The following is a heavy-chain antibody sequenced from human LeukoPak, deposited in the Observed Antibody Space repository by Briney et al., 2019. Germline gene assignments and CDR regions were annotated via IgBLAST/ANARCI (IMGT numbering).Heavy chain of an antibody. J-gene: IGHJ6*03. D-gene: IGHD3-10*01. CDR1: GFTFSSYG. CDR2: ILYDGSNK. V-gene: IGHV3-33*01. Sequence: PGGALRLSCAASGFTFSSYGMHWVRQAPGKGLEWVAGILYDGSNKFYVDSLKGRFTISRDNSKSTLFLQMNSLRAEDTAVYYCARDSVELWFDYYYYMDVWGKGTTVTVSS. CDR3: ARDSVELWFDYYYYMDV.